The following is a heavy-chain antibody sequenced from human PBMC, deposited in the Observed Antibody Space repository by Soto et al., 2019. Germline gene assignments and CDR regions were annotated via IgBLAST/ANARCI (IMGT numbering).Heavy chain of an antibody. D-gene: IGHD3-3*01. CDR2: TYYRSEWYH. CDR3: ARDLTTLFDY. V-gene: IGHV6-1*01. J-gene: IGHJ4*02. Sequence: SQTLSLTCAISGDIVSSSTAAWNWIRQSPSGGLEWLGRTYYRSEWYHDYALSVKGRIAISSDTSKNQFSLQLNSVTADDTAVYYCARDLTTLFDYWGQGTRVTVSS. CDR1: GDIVSSSTAA.